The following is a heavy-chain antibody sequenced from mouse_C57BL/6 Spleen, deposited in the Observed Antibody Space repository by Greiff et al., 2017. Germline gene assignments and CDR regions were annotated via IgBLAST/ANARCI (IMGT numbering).Heavy chain of an antibody. J-gene: IGHJ1*03. V-gene: IGHV1-80*01. CDR1: GYAFRSYG. CDR3: ASWYDDV. Sequence: QVQLQQSGAELAKPGASVKISCKASGYAFRSYGMNWVKQRPGQGLEWIGQIYPGDGDTNYNGKFKGKATLTADKSSSTAYMQLSSLASEDSAVYFCASWYDDVWGTGTTVTVSS. CDR2: IYPGDGDT.